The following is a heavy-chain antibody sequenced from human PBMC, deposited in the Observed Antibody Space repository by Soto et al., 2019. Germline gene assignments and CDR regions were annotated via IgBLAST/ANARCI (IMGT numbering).Heavy chain of an antibody. J-gene: IGHJ6*02. D-gene: IGHD2-8*01. CDR3: AKDSITGYCTNGVCYSVYYYYGMDV. CDR2: ISGSGGST. CDR1: GFTFSSYA. V-gene: IGHV3-23*01. Sequence: LRLSCAASGFTFSSYAMSWVRQAPGKGLEWVSAISGSGGSTYYADSVKGRFTISRDNSKNTLYLQMNSLRAEDTAVYYCAKDSITGYCTNGVCYSVYYYYGMDVWGQGTTVTVSS.